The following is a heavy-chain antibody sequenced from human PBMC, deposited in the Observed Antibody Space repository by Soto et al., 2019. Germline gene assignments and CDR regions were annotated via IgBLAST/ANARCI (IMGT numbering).Heavy chain of an antibody. J-gene: IGHJ6*02. V-gene: IGHV3-53*01. CDR3: AREDPLGYCISTSCSRYYYGMDV. CDR2: IYSGGST. CDR1: GFTVSSNY. D-gene: IGHD2-2*01. Sequence: EVQLVESGGGLIQPGGSLRLSCAASGFTVSSNYMSWVRQAPGKGLEWVSVIYSGGSTYYADSVKGRFTISRDNSKNTLYLQMNSLRAEDTAVYYCAREDPLGYCISTSCSRYYYGMDVWGQGTTVTVSS.